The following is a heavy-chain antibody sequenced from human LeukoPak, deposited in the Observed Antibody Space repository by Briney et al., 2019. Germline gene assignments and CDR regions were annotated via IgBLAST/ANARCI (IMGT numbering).Heavy chain of an antibody. CDR2: TSGSGGST. CDR3: AKHGYCSGTNCFSDY. V-gene: IGHV3-23*01. J-gene: IGHJ4*02. D-gene: IGHD2-2*03. CDR1: GFTFSSYT. Sequence: GGSLRLSCAASGFTFSSYTMSWVRQAPGKGLEWVSATSGSGGSTYYADSVQGRFTISRDNSKNTLFLQMISLRDEDTAVYYCAKHGYCSGTNCFSDYWGQGTLVTVSS.